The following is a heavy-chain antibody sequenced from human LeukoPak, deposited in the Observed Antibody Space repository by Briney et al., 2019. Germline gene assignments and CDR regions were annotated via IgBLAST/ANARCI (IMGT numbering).Heavy chain of an antibody. CDR2: INHSVST. CDR3: ARLSIAGRSDY. Sequence: EWIGEINHSVSTNYNPSLKSRVTISVDTSKNQFSLKLSSVTAADTAVYYCARLSIAGRSDYWGQGTLVTVSS. J-gene: IGHJ4*02. D-gene: IGHD6-13*01. V-gene: IGHV4-34*01.